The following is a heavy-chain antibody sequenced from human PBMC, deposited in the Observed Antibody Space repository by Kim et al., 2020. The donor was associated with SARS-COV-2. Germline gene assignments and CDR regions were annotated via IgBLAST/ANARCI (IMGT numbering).Heavy chain of an antibody. D-gene: IGHD5-12*01. V-gene: IGHV4-39*01. Sequence: YYNPSLKSRVTISVDTSKNQFSLKLSSVTAADTAVYYCARRGMATILFDYWGQGTLVTVSS. J-gene: IGHJ4*02. CDR3: ARRGMATILFDY.